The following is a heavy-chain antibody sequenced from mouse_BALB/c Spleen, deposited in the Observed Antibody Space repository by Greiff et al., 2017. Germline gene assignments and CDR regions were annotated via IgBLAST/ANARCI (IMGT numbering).Heavy chain of an antibody. Sequence: EVKLMESGGGLVQPGGSRKLSCAASGFTFSSFGMHWVRQAPEKGLEWVAYISSGSSTIYYADTVKGRFTISRDNPKNTLFLQMTSLRSEDTAMYYCAREGDYGSSSYYYAMDYWGQGTSVTVSS. CDR3: AREGDYGSSSYYYAMDY. J-gene: IGHJ4*01. CDR1: GFTFSSFG. D-gene: IGHD1-1*01. V-gene: IGHV5-17*02. CDR2: ISSGSSTI.